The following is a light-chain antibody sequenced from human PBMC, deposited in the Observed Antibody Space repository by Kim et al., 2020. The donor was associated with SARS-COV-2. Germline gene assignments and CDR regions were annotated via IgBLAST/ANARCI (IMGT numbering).Light chain of an antibody. CDR2: DKT. CDR3: QQRTNWSYS. CDR1: PSVGSS. V-gene: IGKV3-11*01. J-gene: IGKJ2*03. Sequence: SLAPGGRANPSWRASPSVGSSLAWYQKEPGQGPRVPIFDKTNPGPENPGRVRGRGSGKEFTLNISSLRAEEFAGYYCQQRTNWSYSFGQGTKLEI.